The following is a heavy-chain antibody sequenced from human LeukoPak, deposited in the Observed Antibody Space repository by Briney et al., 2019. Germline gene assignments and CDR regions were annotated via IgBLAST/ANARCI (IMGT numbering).Heavy chain of an antibody. CDR2: IYYSGST. J-gene: IGHJ4*02. CDR3: ARRNRGDGLGYFDY. D-gene: IGHD3-16*01. V-gene: IGHV4-31*03. Sequence: SETLSLTCTVSGGSISSGGYYWSWIRQHPGMGLEWIGYIYYSGSTYYNPSLKSRVTISVDTSKNQFSLKLSSVTAADTAVYYCARRNRGDGLGYFDYWGQGTLVTVSS. CDR1: GGSISSGGYY.